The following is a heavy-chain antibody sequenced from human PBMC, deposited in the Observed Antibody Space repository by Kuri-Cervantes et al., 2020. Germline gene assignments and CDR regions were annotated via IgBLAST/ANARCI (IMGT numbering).Heavy chain of an antibody. CDR3: ARVGRITMVRGVLDAFDI. Sequence: SETLSLTCTVSGGSIGSGDYYWSWIRQPPGKGLEWIGYIYYRGSTYYNPSLKSRVTISVDTSKNQFSLKLSSVTAADTAVYYCARVGRITMVRGVLDAFDIWGQGTMVTVSS. V-gene: IGHV4-30-4*01. D-gene: IGHD3-10*01. J-gene: IGHJ3*02. CDR2: IYYRGST. CDR1: GGSIGSGDYY.